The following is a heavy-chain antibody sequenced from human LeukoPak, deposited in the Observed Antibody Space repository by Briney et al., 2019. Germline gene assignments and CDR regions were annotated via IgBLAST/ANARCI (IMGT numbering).Heavy chain of an antibody. J-gene: IGHJ3*02. CDR2: ISWNSGSI. CDR1: GFTFDDYA. V-gene: IGHV3-9*01. Sequence: GRSLRLSCAASGFTFDDYAMHWVRQAPGKGLEWVSGISWNSGSIGYADSVKGRFTISRDNAKNSLYLQMNSLRAEDTALYYCAKGYCSGGSCYQAFDIWGQGTMVTVSS. D-gene: IGHD2-15*01. CDR3: AKGYCSGGSCYQAFDI.